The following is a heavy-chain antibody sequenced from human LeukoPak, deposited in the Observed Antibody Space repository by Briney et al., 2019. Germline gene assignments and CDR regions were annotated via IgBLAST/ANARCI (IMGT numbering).Heavy chain of an antibody. CDR1: GGSISSYY. CDR3: ARPRLLFGSGPILV. V-gene: IGHV4-59*04. Sequence: SETLSLTCTVSGGSISSYYWSWIRQPAGKGLEWIGSIYYSGSTYYNPSLKSRVTISIDTSKNQFSLRLTSVTAADTAVYFCARPRLLFGSGPILVWGQGTLVTVSS. J-gene: IGHJ4*02. D-gene: IGHD3-10*01. CDR2: IYYSGST.